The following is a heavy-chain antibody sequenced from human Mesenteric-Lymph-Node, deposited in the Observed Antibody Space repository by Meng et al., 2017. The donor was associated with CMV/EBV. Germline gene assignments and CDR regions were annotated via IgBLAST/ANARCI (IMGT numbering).Heavy chain of an antibody. J-gene: IGHJ4*02. Sequence: CKASGYTFTGYYIHWVRQAPGQGLEWMGRINPHSGDTNFAQRFQGRVTMTRDTTISTAYMELSRLRSDDTAVYYCARDPGTGGNDFDYWGQGTLVTVSS. D-gene: IGHD1-1*01. CDR3: ARDPGTGGNDFDY. CDR1: GYTFTGYY. CDR2: INPHSGDT. V-gene: IGHV1-2*06.